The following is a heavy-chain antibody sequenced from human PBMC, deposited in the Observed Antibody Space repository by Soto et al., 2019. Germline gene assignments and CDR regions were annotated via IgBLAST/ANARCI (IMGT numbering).Heavy chain of an antibody. D-gene: IGHD3-10*01. CDR2: IKRDSTEK. Sequence: LRLSCAASGFTFGSYWMSWVRQVPGKGLEWLGTIKRDSTEKKYVASVKGRFTMSRDNAQNSLYLQMDSLRAEDTAVYYCARDSGKGSGGSVNHYLDYWGHGTLVTVSS. V-gene: IGHV3-7*01. J-gene: IGHJ4*01. CDR1: GFTFGSYW. CDR3: ARDSGKGSGGSVNHYLDY.